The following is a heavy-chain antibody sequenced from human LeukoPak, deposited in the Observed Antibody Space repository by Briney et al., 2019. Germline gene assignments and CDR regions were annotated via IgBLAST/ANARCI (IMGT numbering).Heavy chain of an antibody. J-gene: IGHJ4*02. CDR1: GFTFSGYS. CDR2: IGGSGETT. D-gene: IGHD2-21*01. V-gene: IGHV3-23*01. CDR3: ITPLPYSAQ. Sequence: GGSLRLSCAASGFTFSGYSMSWVRQAPGKGLEWVSVIGGSGETTFYADSVKGRFTISRDNSKNTLYVQINSLRAEDTAVYYCITPLPYSAQGGQGTLVTVSS.